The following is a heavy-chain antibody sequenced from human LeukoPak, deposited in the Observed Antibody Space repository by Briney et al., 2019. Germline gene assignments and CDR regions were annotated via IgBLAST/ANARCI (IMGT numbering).Heavy chain of an antibody. CDR1: GDSVSSNSAA. CDR2: TYYRSKWYN. J-gene: IGHJ4*02. D-gene: IGHD3-22*01. CDR3: ARGETYYYDSSGYYFDY. Sequence: SQTLSLTCAISGDSVSSNSAAWNWLRQSPSRGLEWLGRTYYRSKWYNAYAVSVKSRITINPDTSKNQFSLQLNSVTPEDTAVYYCARGETYYYDSSGYYFDYWGQGTLVTVSS. V-gene: IGHV6-1*01.